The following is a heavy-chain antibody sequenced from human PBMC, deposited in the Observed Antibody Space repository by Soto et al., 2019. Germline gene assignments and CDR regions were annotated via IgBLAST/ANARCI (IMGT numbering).Heavy chain of an antibody. CDR3: ARRQQLVLAAFDI. Sequence: PSETLSLTCTVSGGSISSSSYYWGWISQPPGKGLEWIGSIYYSGSTYYNPSLKSRVTISVDTSKNQFSLKLSSVTAADTAVYYCARRQQLVLAAFDIWGQGTMVTVSS. CDR2: IYYSGST. V-gene: IGHV4-39*01. CDR1: GGSISSSSYY. J-gene: IGHJ3*02. D-gene: IGHD6-13*01.